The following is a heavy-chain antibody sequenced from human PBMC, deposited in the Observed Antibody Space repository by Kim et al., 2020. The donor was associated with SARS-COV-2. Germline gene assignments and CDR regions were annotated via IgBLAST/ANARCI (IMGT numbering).Heavy chain of an antibody. D-gene: IGHD2-8*01. CDR3: ARRSRDGDNWGNLYGRGTRGRRGYYFDY. V-gene: IGHV4-34*01. J-gene: IGHJ4*02. CDR2: INHSGST. Sequence: SETLSLTCAVYGGSFSGYYWSWIRQPPGKGLEWMGEINHSGSTNYNPSLKSRVTISVDTTKNQFSLRLSSVTAADTAVYYCARRSRDGDNWGNLYGRGTRGRRGYYFDYWGQGTLVTVSS. CDR1: GGSFSGYY.